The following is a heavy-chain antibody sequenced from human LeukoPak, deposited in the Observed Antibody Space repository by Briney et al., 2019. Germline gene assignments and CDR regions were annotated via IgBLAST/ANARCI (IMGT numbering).Heavy chain of an antibody. CDR3: ASGAIYYDFWSGYSS. V-gene: IGHV1-2*02. CDR2: INPNSGGT. J-gene: IGHJ5*02. D-gene: IGHD3-3*01. Sequence: ASVKVSCKASGYTFTGYYMHWVRQAPGQGLEWMGWINPNSGGTNYAQKLQGRVTMTTDTSTSTAYMELRSLRSDDTAVYYCASGAIYYDFWSGYSSWGQGTLVTVSS. CDR1: GYTFTGYY.